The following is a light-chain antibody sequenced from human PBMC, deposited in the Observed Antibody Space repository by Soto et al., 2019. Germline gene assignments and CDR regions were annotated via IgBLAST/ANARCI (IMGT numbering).Light chain of an antibody. CDR2: DVS. J-gene: IGLJ2*01. CDR1: SSDVGGYNY. V-gene: IGLV2-14*03. CDR3: SSYTSSNTPI. Sequence: LTQPASVSGSPGQSITISCTGTSSDVGGYNYVSWYQQHPGKVPRLMIYDVSNRPSGVSNRFSGSKSGNTASLTISGLQAEDEADYYCSSYTSSNTPIFGGGTKVTV.